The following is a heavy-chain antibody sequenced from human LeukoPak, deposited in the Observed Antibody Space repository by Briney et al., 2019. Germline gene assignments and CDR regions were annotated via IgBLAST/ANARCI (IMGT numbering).Heavy chain of an antibody. Sequence: GGSLRLSCAASGFTFSNYWMSWVRQAPGKGLEWVANINKDGSQKLDSVEGRFTISRDNAKNSLYLQMNSLRAEDTAVYYCARDPGYCSGGSCYSFLYWGQGTLVTVSS. J-gene: IGHJ4*02. V-gene: IGHV3-7*01. CDR1: GFTFSNYW. CDR2: INKDGSQK. CDR3: ARDPGYCSGGSCYSFLY. D-gene: IGHD2-15*01.